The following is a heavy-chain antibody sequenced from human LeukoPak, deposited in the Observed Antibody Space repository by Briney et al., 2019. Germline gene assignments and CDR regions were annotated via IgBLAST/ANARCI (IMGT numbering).Heavy chain of an antibody. CDR1: GFTFSNAW. V-gene: IGHV4-34*01. CDR2: INHSGST. Sequence: GSLRLSCAASGFTFSNAWMGWVRQAPGKGLEWIGEINHSGSTNYNPSLRSRVTISVDTSKNQFSLKLSSVTAADTAVYYCARGGVRGVGDDYFDYWGQGTLVTVSS. J-gene: IGHJ4*02. D-gene: IGHD3-10*01. CDR3: ARGGVRGVGDDYFDY.